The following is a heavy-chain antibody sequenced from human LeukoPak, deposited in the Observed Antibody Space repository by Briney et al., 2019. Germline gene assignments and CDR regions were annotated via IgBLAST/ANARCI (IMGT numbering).Heavy chain of an antibody. CDR3: ARDLVEYYDSSGYEFDY. CDR1: GYTFTSYY. CDR2: INPSGGST. J-gene: IGHJ4*02. Sequence: ASVKVSCKASGYTFTSYYMHWVRQAPGQGLEWMGIINPSGGSTSYAQKFQGRVTMTRDTSTSTVYMELSSLRSEDMAVYYCARDLVEYYDSSGYEFDYWGQGTLVTVSS. D-gene: IGHD3-22*01. V-gene: IGHV1-46*01.